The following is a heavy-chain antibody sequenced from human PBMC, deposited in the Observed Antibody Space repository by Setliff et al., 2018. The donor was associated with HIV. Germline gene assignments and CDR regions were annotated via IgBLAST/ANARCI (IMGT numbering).Heavy chain of an antibody. J-gene: IGHJ4*02. CDR2: MSGSTGDT. CDR3: AKDGGRDIAAAAPPHN. V-gene: IGHV3-23*01. Sequence: GGSLRLSCAASGFTFNSYAMSWVRQAPGKGLEWVATMSGSTGDTYYADSVKGRFTISRDNAKNTLYLQMNSLRAEDTAVYYCAKDGGRDIAAAAPPHNWGQGTLVTVSS. CDR1: GFTFNSYA. D-gene: IGHD6-13*01.